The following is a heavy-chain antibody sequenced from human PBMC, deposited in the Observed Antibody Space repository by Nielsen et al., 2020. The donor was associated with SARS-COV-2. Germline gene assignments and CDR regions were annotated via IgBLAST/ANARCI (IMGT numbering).Heavy chain of an antibody. CDR2: IDPSDSYT. V-gene: IGHV5-10-1*01. CDR1: GYSFTSYW. J-gene: IGHJ6*02. D-gene: IGHD3-10*01. CDR3: ARLYYGSGSYGLLAYYYGMDV. Sequence: GGSLRLSCKGSGYSFTSYWISWVRQMPGKGLEWMGRIDPSDSYTNYSPSFQGHVTISADKSISTAYLQWSSLKASDTAMYYCARLYYGSGSYGLLAYYYGMDVWGQGTTVTVSS.